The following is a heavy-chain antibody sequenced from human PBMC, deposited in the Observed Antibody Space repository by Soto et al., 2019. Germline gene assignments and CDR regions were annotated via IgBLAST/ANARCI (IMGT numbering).Heavy chain of an antibody. D-gene: IGHD5-18*01. CDR2: IYYSGST. CDR1: GGSISSYY. Sequence: QVQLQESGPGLVKPSETLSLTCTVSGGSISSYYWSWIRQPPGKGLEWIGYIYYSGSTNYNPSLKSRVTISVDTSKNQFSLKLSSVTAADTAVYYCARKEMATAHFDYWGQGTLVTVSS. J-gene: IGHJ4*02. CDR3: ARKEMATAHFDY. V-gene: IGHV4-59*01.